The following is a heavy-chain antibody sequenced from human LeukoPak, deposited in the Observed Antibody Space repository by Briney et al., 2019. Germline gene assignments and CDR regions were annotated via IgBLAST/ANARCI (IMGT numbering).Heavy chain of an antibody. CDR3: ARDLAYGDGRY. CDR2: ITSSSSYI. J-gene: IGHJ4*02. D-gene: IGHD4-17*01. V-gene: IGHV3-21*01. CDR1: GFTFSIHS. Sequence: PGGSLRLSCAASGFTFSIHSMNWVRQAPRKGLEWVSSITSSSSYIYYADSVKGRFTISRDDAKSSLYLQMDSLRAEDTAVYYCARDLAYGDGRYWGQGTLVTVSS.